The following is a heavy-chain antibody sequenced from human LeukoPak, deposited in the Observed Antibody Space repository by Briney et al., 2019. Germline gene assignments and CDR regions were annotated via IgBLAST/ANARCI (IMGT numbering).Heavy chain of an antibody. V-gene: IGHV3-33*01. CDR1: GFTFSSHD. Sequence: GGSLRLSCAASGFTFSSHDMHWVRQAPGKGLEWAAVIWNDGSKKYYADSVKGRFTISRDISKNTLYLQMNSLSPEDTAVYYCARVTVTTWQWQIDYWGQGTLVTVSS. CDR2: IWNDGSKK. J-gene: IGHJ4*02. CDR3: ARVTVTTWQWQIDY. D-gene: IGHD4-17*01.